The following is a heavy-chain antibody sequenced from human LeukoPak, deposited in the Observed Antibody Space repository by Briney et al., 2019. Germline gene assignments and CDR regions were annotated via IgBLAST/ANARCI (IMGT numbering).Heavy chain of an antibody. CDR1: GFTFSSFW. Sequence: GGSLRLSCAASGFTFSSFWMHWVRQAPGKGLVWVSRINSVGSSTSYADSVKGRFTISRDNAKNTLYLQMNSLRAEDTAVYYCARERTSGWDAFDFWGQGALVTVSS. D-gene: IGHD6-19*01. V-gene: IGHV3-74*01. CDR3: ARERTSGWDAFDF. J-gene: IGHJ4*02. CDR2: INSVGSST.